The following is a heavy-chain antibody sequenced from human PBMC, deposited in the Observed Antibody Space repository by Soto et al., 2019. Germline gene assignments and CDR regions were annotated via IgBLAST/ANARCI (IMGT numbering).Heavy chain of an antibody. V-gene: IGHV4-30-4*01. Sequence: SETLSLTCTVSGGSISSGDYYWSWIRQPPGKGLEWIGYIYYSGSTYYSPSLKSRVTISVDRSKNQFSLKLSSVTAADTAVYYCARGPPFLPWGQGTLVTVSS. CDR3: ARGPPFLP. D-gene: IGHD3-3*02. CDR2: IYYSGST. CDR1: GGSISSGDYY. J-gene: IGHJ5*02.